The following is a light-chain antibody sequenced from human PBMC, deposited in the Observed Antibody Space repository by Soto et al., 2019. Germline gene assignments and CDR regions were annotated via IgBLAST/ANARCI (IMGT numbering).Light chain of an antibody. CDR2: AAS. CDR1: QDISDH. J-gene: IGKJ1*01. CDR3: QKYNRTPRT. Sequence: DFQMTQSPSSLSASVGDRVTITCRASQDISDHLAWYQQKPGKVPNLLIYAASTLQSGIPSRFSGGGSGTDFTLTISSLQPEDIATYYCQKYNRTPRTFGQGTKVALK. V-gene: IGKV1-27*01.